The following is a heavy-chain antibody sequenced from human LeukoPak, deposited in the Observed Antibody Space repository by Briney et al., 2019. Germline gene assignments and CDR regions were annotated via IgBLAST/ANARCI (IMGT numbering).Heavy chain of an antibody. CDR2: ISAYNGHT. CDR3: ARDKDMGAVAGTFDF. D-gene: IGHD6-19*01. V-gene: IGHV1-18*01. J-gene: IGHJ4*02. Sequence: ASVKVSCKASGYTFTNFGFSWVRQPPGQGLEWMGWISAYNGHTNYAHKFQGRVTMTTDTSTSTAYMELRSLRSDDTAVYYCARDKDMGAVAGTFDFWGQGTLVTVSS. CDR1: GYTFTNFG.